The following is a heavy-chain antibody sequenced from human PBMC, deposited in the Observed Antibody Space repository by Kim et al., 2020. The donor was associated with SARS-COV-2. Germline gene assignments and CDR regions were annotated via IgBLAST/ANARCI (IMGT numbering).Heavy chain of an antibody. CDR2: K. CDR3: ARGGRSGGV. V-gene: IGHV3-30*01. D-gene: IGHD1-26*01. Sequence: KTYGDYVKGRLTHSRDNSKNTMYLQMNSLRAEDTAVYYCARGGRSGGVWGQGTTVTVSS. J-gene: IGHJ6*02.